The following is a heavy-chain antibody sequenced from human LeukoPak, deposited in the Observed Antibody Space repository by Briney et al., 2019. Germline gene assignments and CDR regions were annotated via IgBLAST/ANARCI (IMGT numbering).Heavy chain of an antibody. Sequence: GGSLRLSCAASGFTVSTNHMSWVRQAPGKGLEWVSFIYSGGSTYYTDSVEGRFTISRDNSKNSLYLQMNSLRAEDTGVYYCARSELGYYYYYMDVWGKGTTVTVSS. CDR2: IYSGGST. CDR1: GFTVSTNH. CDR3: ARSELGYYYYYMDV. J-gene: IGHJ6*03. V-gene: IGHV3-53*01. D-gene: IGHD7-27*01.